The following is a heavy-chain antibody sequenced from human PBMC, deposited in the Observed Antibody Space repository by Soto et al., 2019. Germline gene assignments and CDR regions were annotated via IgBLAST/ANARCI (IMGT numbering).Heavy chain of an antibody. CDR1: GFTFSSYE. D-gene: IGHD6-13*01. CDR2: ISSSGSTI. Sequence: PGGSLRLSSAASGFTFSSYEMNWVRQAPGKGLEWVSYISSSGSTIYYADSVKGRFTISRDNAKNSLYLQMNSLRAEDTAVYYCARDARRNSSSFYYFDYWGQGTLVTVSS. V-gene: IGHV3-48*03. CDR3: ARDARRNSSSFYYFDY. J-gene: IGHJ4*02.